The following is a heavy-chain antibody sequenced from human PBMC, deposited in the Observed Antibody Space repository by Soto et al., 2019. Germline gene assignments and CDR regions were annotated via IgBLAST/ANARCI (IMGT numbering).Heavy chain of an antibody. V-gene: IGHV1-3*01. Sequence: QVQLVQSGAEVKKPGASVKVSCKASGYTFTNYAIDWVRQAPGQRLEWMGWINAGNGNTKYSQKFLGRVTITRGTSASTAYMELSSLRSEDTAVYYCARDMGFGLSDYWGQGILVTVSS. D-gene: IGHD3-10*01. J-gene: IGHJ4*02. CDR1: GYTFTNYA. CDR3: ARDMGFGLSDY. CDR2: INAGNGNT.